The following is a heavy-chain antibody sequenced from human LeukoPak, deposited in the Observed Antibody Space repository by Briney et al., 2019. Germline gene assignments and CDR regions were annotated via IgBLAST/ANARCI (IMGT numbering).Heavy chain of an antibody. CDR3: ARDYGSGSYYNNWFDP. Sequence: PSETLSLTCTVSGGSISSYYWSWIRQPPGKGLEWIGYIYYSGSTNYNPSLKSRVTISVDTSKNQFSLKLSSVTAADTAVYYCARDYGSGSYYNNWFDPWGQGTLVTVSS. CDR1: GGSISSYY. J-gene: IGHJ5*02. D-gene: IGHD3-10*01. V-gene: IGHV4-59*01. CDR2: IYYSGST.